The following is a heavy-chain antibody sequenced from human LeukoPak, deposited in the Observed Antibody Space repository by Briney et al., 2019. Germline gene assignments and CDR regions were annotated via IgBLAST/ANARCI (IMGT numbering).Heavy chain of an antibody. D-gene: IGHD4-17*01. CDR1: GYSFTSYW. J-gene: IGHJ3*02. CDR3: ARRSSPGDYGDYEDAFDI. CDR2: IYPGDSDT. Sequence: GESLKISCKGSGYSFTSYWIGWVRKMPGKGLEWMGIIYPGDSDTRYSPSFQGQVTISADKPISTAYLQWSSLKASDTAMYYCARRSSPGDYGDYEDAFDIWGQGTMVTVSS. V-gene: IGHV5-51*01.